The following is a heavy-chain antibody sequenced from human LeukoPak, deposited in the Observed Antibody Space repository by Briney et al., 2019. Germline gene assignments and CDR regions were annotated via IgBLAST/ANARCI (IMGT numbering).Heavy chain of an antibody. D-gene: IGHD3-3*01. CDR2: IYHSGST. J-gene: IGHJ3*02. V-gene: IGHV4-38-2*01. CDR1: GYSISSGYY. Sequence: SETLSLTCAVSGYSISSGYYWGWIRQPPGKGLEWIGSIYHSGSTYYNPSLKSRVTISVDTSKNQFSLKLSSVTAADTAVYYCARAHPTYYDFWSGYYTDKGAFDIWGQGTMVTVSS. CDR3: ARAHPTYYDFWSGYYTDKGAFDI.